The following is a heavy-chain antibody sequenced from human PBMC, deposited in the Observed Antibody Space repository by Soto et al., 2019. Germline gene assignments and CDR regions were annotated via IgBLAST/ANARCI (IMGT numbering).Heavy chain of an antibody. V-gene: IGHV1-69*12. CDR3: ARDKGRGQLGGNYYYALDV. J-gene: IGHJ6*02. CDR1: GDTFDTFA. CDR2: IIPIFRTP. Sequence: QVQLEQSGAEVLKPGSSVKLSCKTSGDTFDTFAISWVRQAPGQGLEWMGGIIPIFRTPDYAQKFQGRVTITADVSTRTASMELSSLRSEDIAVYYCARDKGRGQLGGNYYYALDVWGQGTTVTVSS. D-gene: IGHD1-1*01.